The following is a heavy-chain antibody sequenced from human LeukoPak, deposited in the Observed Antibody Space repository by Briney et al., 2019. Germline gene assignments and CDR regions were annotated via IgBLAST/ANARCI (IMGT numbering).Heavy chain of an antibody. D-gene: IGHD3-22*01. CDR3: ARGAQGYYYDSSGPIDY. J-gene: IGHJ4*02. V-gene: IGHV3-7*01. CDR2: IKQDGSEK. CDR1: GFTFSSYW. Sequence: GGSLRLSCAASGFTFSSYWMSWVRQAPGKGLEWVASIKQDGSEKYYVDSVKGRFTISRDNAKNSLYLQMNSLRAEDTAVYYCARGAQGYYYDSSGPIDYWGQGTLVTVSS.